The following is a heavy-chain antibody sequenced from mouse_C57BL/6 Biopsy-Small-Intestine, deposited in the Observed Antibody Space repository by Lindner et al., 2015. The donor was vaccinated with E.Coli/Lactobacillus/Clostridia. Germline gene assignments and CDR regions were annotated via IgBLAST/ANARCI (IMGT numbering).Heavy chain of an antibody. D-gene: IGHD1-1*01. CDR3: ARSGDYYGSESHYAMDY. Sequence: VQLQESGAELARPGASVKLSCKASGYTFTSYSISWVKQRTGQGLEWIGGIYPRSDNTYYNEKFKGKATLTADKSASTAYMELRSLTSEDSAVYFCARSGDYYGSESHYAMDYWGQGTSVTVSS. CDR2: IYPRSDNT. CDR1: GYTFTSYS. V-gene: IGHV1-81*01. J-gene: IGHJ4*01.